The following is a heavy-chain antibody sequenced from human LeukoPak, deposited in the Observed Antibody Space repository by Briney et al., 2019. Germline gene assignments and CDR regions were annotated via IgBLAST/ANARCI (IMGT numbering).Heavy chain of an antibody. J-gene: IGHJ5*02. Sequence: ASVKVSCKATSRISWVRQAPGQGLEWMGWIGTYGGDTYYAQKFQGRVTITTDESTSTAYMELSSLRSEDTAVYYCARDNYAGANWFDPWGQGTLVTVSS. CDR1: TSR. D-gene: IGHD1-7*01. V-gene: IGHV1-18*01. CDR3: ARDNYAGANWFDP. CDR2: IGTYGGDT.